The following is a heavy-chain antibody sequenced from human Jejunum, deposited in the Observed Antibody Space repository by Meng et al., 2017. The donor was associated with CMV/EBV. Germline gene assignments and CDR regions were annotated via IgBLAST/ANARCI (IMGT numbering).Heavy chain of an antibody. Sequence: SFIDNCWGWLSQKPREGVGWIRKITHSATTTYAPSLEGRVTISSDTSKNKFYLRMTCLTVEDTAVYYCAGDPTVAGPGSYFDSWGQGAQVTVSS. CDR3: AGDPTVAGPGSYFDS. CDR2: ITHSATT. D-gene: IGHD2-2*01. J-gene: IGHJ4*02. CDR1: SFIDNC. V-gene: IGHV4-34*01.